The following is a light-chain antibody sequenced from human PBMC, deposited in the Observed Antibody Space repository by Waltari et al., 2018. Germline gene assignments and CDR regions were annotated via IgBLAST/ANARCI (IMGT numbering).Light chain of an antibody. V-gene: IGKV1-5*03. CDR1: QNISNW. CDR3: QQYDAYPYT. J-gene: IGKJ2*01. Sequence: DIQMTQSPSILSASIGARVTITCRASQNISNWLAWYQQKPGRAPNLLIYEASNLESGVPSRFSGSGSGTEFTLTINSLQPDDFATYYCQQYDAYPYTFGQGAKLEIK. CDR2: EAS.